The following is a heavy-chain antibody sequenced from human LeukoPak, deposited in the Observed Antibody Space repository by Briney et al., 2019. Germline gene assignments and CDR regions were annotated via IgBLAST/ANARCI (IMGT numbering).Heavy chain of an antibody. CDR1: GYTFTSYG. Sequence: ASVKVSCKASGYTFTSYGISWVRQAPGQGLEWMGWISAYNGNTNYAQKLQGRVTMTTDTSTSTAYMELRSLRPDDTAVYYCARDRSYYCDSSGYLDYWGQGTLVTVSS. J-gene: IGHJ4*02. V-gene: IGHV1-18*01. CDR2: ISAYNGNT. CDR3: ARDRSYYCDSSGYLDY. D-gene: IGHD3-22*01.